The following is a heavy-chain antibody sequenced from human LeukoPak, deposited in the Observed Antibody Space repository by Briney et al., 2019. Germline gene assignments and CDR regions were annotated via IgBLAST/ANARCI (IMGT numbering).Heavy chain of an antibody. V-gene: IGHV3-23*01. CDR2: IFPSGGEI. D-gene: IGHD2-8*02. CDR3: ATYRQVLLPFES. CDR1: GFIVSNYE. J-gene: IGHJ4*02. Sequence: PGGSLRLSCAASGFIVSNYEMIWVRQPPGKGLEWVSSIFPSGGEIHYADSVRGRFTISRDNSKSTLSLQMNSLRAEDTAIYYCATYRQVLLPFESWGQGTLVTVSS.